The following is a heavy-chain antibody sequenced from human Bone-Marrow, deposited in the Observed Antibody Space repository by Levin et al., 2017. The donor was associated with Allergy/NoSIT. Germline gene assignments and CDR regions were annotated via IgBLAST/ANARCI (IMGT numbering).Heavy chain of an antibody. Sequence: ASVKVSCKASGYTFTNYAMNWVRQAPGQGLEWMGWINTNSGNPTYAQGFTGRFVFSLDTSVSTAYLQISSLKAEDTAVYYCARDYCSGGSCYSEYWYFDLWGRGTLVTVSS. CDR1: GYTFTNYA. J-gene: IGHJ2*01. CDR3: ARDYCSGGSCYSEYWYFDL. D-gene: IGHD2-15*01. CDR2: INTNSGNP. V-gene: IGHV7-4-1*02.